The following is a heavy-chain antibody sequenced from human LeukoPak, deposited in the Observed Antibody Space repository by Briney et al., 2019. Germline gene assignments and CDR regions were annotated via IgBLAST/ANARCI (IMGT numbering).Heavy chain of an antibody. CDR2: IIPILGIA. Sequence: SVKVSCKASGGTFSSYAISWVRQAPGQGLEWMGRIIPILGIANYAQKFQGRVTITADKSTSTAYTELSSLRSEDTAVYYCARDIAVAGEYYFDYWGQGTLVTVSS. J-gene: IGHJ4*02. V-gene: IGHV1-69*04. CDR3: ARDIAVAGEYYFDY. D-gene: IGHD6-19*01. CDR1: GGTFSSYA.